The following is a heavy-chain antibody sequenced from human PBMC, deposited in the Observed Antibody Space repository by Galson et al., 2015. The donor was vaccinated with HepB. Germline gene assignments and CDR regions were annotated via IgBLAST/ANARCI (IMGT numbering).Heavy chain of an antibody. J-gene: IGHJ4*02. Sequence: SLRLSCAASGFTFSSYGMHWVRQAPGKGLEWVAVIWYDGSNKYYADSVKGRFTISRDNSKNTLYLQMNSLRAEDTAVYYCARYYGSGSYYLDYWGQGTLVTVSS. CDR3: ARYYGSGSYYLDY. CDR1: GFTFSSYG. CDR2: IWYDGSNK. V-gene: IGHV3-33*01. D-gene: IGHD3-10*01.